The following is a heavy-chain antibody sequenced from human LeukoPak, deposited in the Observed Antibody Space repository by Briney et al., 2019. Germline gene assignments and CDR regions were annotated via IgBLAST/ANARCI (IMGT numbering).Heavy chain of an antibody. Sequence: PGGSLRLSCVVSGISLSNYAMTWVRQAPGKGLEWVSYISERGGSTTYADSVKGRFTISRDTSLNTLYLQMNNLRAEDTAVYFCAKRGVVIRGLLVIAYHQEAYHYDFWGQGVLVTVSS. CDR2: ISERGGST. CDR1: GISLSNYA. CDR3: AKRGVVIRGLLVIAYHQEAYHYDF. V-gene: IGHV3-23*01. D-gene: IGHD3-10*01. J-gene: IGHJ4*02.